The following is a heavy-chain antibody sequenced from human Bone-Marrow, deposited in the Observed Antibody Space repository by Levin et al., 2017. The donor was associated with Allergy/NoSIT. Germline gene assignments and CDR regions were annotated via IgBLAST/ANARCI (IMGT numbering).Heavy chain of an antibody. CDR3: AGDSRVDVGWHERAFEV. V-gene: IGHV1-18*01. Sequence: ASVKVSCRASGFIFSNYGFTWVRQAPGQELQWVGWVSADTGHTKFAHRVQGRVTLTIDRSTSTAYMELRSLRSDDTAVYYCAGDSRVDVGWHERAFEVWGQGTMVTVSS. J-gene: IGHJ3*01. CDR1: GFIFSNYG. D-gene: IGHD6-19*01. CDR2: VSADTGHT.